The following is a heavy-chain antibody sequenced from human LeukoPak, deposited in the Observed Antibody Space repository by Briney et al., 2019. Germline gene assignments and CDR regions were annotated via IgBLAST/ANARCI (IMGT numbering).Heavy chain of an antibody. CDR3: ARRNKDDDNFRLVDY. Sequence: ASVKVSCKASGYTFTSYDINWVRQATGQGLEWMGWMNPNSGNTSYAQKFQGRVTMTRNTSISTAYMELSSLTSEDTAIYYCARRNKDDDNFRLVDYWGQGTLVTVSS. V-gene: IGHV1-8*01. CDR2: MNPNSGNT. CDR1: GYTFTSYD. D-gene: IGHD5-24*01. J-gene: IGHJ4*02.